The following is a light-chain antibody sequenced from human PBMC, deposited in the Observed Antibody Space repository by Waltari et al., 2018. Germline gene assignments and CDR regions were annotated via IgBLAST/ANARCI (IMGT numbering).Light chain of an antibody. CDR2: EGS. CDR1: SSDVGSYNL. CDR3: CSYAGSSAPRV. J-gene: IGLJ3*02. Sequence: QSALTQPASVSGSPGQSITISCTGSSSDVGSYNLVSWYQQHPGKAPKLMIYEGSKRPSGVSNRLSGSKSDNTASLTISGLQAEDEAHYYCCSYAGSSAPRVFGGGTKLTVL. V-gene: IGLV2-23*01.